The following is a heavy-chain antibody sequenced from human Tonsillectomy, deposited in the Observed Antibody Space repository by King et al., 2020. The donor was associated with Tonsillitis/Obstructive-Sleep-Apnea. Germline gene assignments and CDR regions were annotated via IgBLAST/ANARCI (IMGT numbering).Heavy chain of an antibody. CDR3: ARHSLGWFAP. J-gene: IGHJ5*02. D-gene: IGHD7-27*01. V-gene: IGHV4-39*01. CDR2: IYYSGST. CDR1: GGSISSSSYY. Sequence: QLQESGPGLVKPSETLSLTCTVSGGSISSSSYYWGWIRQPPGKGLEWIGSIYYSGSTYYNPSLKSRVTISVDTSKNQFSLKLSSVAAADTAVYYCARHSLGWFAPWGQGTLVTVSS.